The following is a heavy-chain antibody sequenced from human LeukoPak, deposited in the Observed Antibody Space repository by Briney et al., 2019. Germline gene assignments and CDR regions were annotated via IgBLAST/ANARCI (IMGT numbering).Heavy chain of an antibody. CDR1: GFTFSSYA. D-gene: IGHD3-22*01. J-gene: IGHJ3*02. CDR3: AKNPDYYDSSGYQTAFDI. V-gene: IGHV3-23*01. Sequence: GGSPRLSCAASGFTFSSYAMSWVRQAPGKGLEWVSAISGSGGSTYYADSVKGRFTISRDNSKNTLYLQMNSLRAEDTAVYYCAKNPDYYDSSGYQTAFDIWGQGTMVTVSS. CDR2: ISGSGGST.